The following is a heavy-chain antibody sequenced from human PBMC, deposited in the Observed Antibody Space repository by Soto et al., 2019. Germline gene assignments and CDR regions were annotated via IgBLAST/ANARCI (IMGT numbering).Heavy chain of an antibody. Sequence: EVQLVESGGGLVQPGGSLRLTCAASGFTFRSFDFHWVRQATGKGLEWVATIGTIGDTYYPVSVKGRFTVSRENANSSVSLQMDSLRVGDTAVYFWVRGQEVVAHFFDSWGQGTPVTVSS. V-gene: IGHV3-13*01. D-gene: IGHD2-21*01. CDR1: GFTFRSFD. J-gene: IGHJ4*02. CDR2: IGTIGDT. CDR3: VRGQEVVAHFFDS.